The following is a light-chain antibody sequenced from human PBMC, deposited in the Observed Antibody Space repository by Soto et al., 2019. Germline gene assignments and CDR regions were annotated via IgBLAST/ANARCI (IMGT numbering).Light chain of an antibody. CDR3: QKYNKA. CDR1: QSVSSSY. V-gene: IGKV1-27*01. J-gene: IGKJ1*01. Sequence: GERVTLSCRASQSVSSSYLTWYQQKPGKVPKLLIYGAFTLQSGVPSRFSGSGSGTDFTLTITSLQPEDAATYYCQKYNKAFGQGTKVDI. CDR2: GAF.